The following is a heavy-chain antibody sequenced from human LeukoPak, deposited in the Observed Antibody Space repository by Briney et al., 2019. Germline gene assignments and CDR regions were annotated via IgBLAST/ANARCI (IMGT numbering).Heavy chain of an antibody. J-gene: IGHJ4*02. Sequence: GGSLRLSCATSGFTFSGYGMHWVRQAPGKGLEWVSYISSGSGSIYYADSVKGRFTISRDNAKNSVFLQMNSLRAEDTAVYYCARLPAYCSSTSCYYDYWGQGTLVTVSS. CDR1: GFTFSGYG. V-gene: IGHV3-48*04. CDR3: ARLPAYCSSTSCYYDY. CDR2: ISSGSGSI. D-gene: IGHD2-2*01.